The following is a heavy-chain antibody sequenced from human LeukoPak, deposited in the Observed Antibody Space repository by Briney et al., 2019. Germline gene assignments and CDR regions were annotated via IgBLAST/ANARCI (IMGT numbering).Heavy chain of an antibody. J-gene: IGHJ4*02. CDR1: GFTFGDYA. CDR3: LSGTSCFDY. Sequence: PGGSLRLSCTASGFTFGDYAMSWVRQAPGKGLEWVGFIRSKAYGGTTEYAASVKGRLTISRDDSKSIAYLQMNSLKTEDTAVYYCLSGTSCFDYWGQGTLVTVSS. D-gene: IGHD3-10*01. V-gene: IGHV3-49*04. CDR2: IRSKAYGGTT.